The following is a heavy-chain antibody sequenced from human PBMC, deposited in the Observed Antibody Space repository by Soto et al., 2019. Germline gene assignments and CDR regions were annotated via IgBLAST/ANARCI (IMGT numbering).Heavy chain of an antibody. CDR2: ISYDGSNT. CDR3: AKDALVATSPRRYFYYGMDV. D-gene: IGHD5-12*01. CDR1: GLTFSSFG. Sequence: GGSLRLSCAASGLTFSSFGMHWVRQAPDKGLEWVALISYDGSNTDYADSVKGRFTISRDNSKTTLYLQMNSLRAEDTAVYYCAKDALVATSPRRYFYYGMDVWGQGTTVTVS. J-gene: IGHJ6*02. V-gene: IGHV3-30*18.